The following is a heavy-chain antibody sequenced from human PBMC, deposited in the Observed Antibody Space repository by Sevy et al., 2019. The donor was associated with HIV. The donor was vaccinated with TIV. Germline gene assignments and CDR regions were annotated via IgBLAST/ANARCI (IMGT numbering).Heavy chain of an antibody. V-gene: IGHV3-48*02. D-gene: IGHD5-12*01. CDR2: ISSSSSTI. Sequence: GESLKISCAASGFTFSSYSMNWVRQAPGKGLEWVSYISSSSSTIYYADSVKGRFTISRDNAKNSLYLQMNSLRDEDTAVYYCARDQASGYSGFTVAGRAFDIWGQGTMVTVSS. J-gene: IGHJ3*02. CDR1: GFTFSSYS. CDR3: ARDQASGYSGFTVAGRAFDI.